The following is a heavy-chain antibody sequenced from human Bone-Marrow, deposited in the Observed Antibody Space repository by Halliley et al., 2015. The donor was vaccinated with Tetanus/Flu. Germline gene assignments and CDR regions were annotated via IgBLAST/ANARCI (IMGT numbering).Heavy chain of an antibody. CDR2: TFYSGKS. CDR1: GGSISPYH. J-gene: IGHJ5*02. V-gene: IGHV4-59*01. CDR3: ARSGSGNYEGWLDP. D-gene: IGHD3-10*01. Sequence: GLVKPSQTLSLTCTVSGGSISPYHWSWIRQPPGKGLEWIGYTFYSGKSKYNPSLKSRVTISVDTSKKQLSLRLSSVTPADTAVYYCARSGSGNYEGWLDPWGQGTLVTVSS.